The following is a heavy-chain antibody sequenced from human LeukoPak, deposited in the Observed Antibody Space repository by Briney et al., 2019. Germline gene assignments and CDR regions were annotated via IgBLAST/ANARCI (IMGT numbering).Heavy chain of an antibody. CDR2: INPNSGGT. CDR3: AKDAWDQVEMATITPLFGY. D-gene: IGHD5-24*01. CDR1: GYTFTGYY. Sequence: GASVKVSCKASGYTFTGYYMHWVRQAPGQGLEWMGWINPNSGGTNYAQKFQGRVTMTRDTSISTAYMELSRLRSDDTAVYYCAKDAWDQVEMATITPLFGYWGQGTLVTVSS. V-gene: IGHV1-2*02. J-gene: IGHJ4*02.